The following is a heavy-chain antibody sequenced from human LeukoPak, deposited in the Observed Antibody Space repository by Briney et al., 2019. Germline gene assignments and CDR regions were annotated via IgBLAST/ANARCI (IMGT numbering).Heavy chain of an antibody. CDR3: TTGLRAADTN. J-gene: IGHJ4*02. Sequence: PGGSLRLSSAAPGFTFSNTRMSWVRQAPGKGLEWVGRIKSKTDGGTTDYAAPVKGRFTISRDDSKNTLYLQMNSLKTEDTAVYYCTTGLRAADTNWGLGTLGTVSS. CDR1: GFTFSNTR. V-gene: IGHV3-15*01. D-gene: IGHD6-13*01. CDR2: IKSKTDGGTT.